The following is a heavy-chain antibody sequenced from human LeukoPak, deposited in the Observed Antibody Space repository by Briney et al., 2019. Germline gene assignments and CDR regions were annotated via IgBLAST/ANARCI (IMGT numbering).Heavy chain of an antibody. CDR1: GFTFSAYA. D-gene: IGHD1-7*01. CDR3: ARRTFPNDAFDV. J-gene: IGHJ3*01. CDR2: ISGSGSDI. Sequence: GGSLRLSCEASGFTFSAYAMTWVRQAPGKGLEWVSAISGSGSDIYYADSVKGRFTISRDNPKRSLYLQMNSLRAEDTAVYYCARRTFPNDAFDVWGQGTVVTVSS. V-gene: IGHV3-21*01.